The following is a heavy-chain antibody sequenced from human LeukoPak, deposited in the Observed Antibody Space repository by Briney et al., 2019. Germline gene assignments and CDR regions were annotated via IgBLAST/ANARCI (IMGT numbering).Heavy chain of an antibody. CDR3: TQSNY. J-gene: IGHJ4*02. CDR2: IRSKADNYAT. Sequence: PGGSLRLSCAASGFTFSSYWMNWARQASGKGLEWVGRIRSKADNYATAYAASVQGRFTISRDDSKNTAYLQLNSLKTEDTAVYYCTQSNYWGQGALVTVSS. CDR1: GFTFSSYW. V-gene: IGHV3-73*01.